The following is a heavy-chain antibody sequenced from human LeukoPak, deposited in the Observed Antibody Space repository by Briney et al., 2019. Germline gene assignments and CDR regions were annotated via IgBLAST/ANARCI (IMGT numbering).Heavy chain of an antibody. D-gene: IGHD3-10*01. J-gene: IGHJ4*02. Sequence: SETLSLTCAVYGGSFSGYYWSWIRQPPGKGLEWIGEINHSGSTNYNPSLKSRVTISVDTSKNQFSLKLSSVTAADTAVYYCARSRVTMGFDYWGQGTLVTVSS. CDR1: GGSFSGYY. CDR2: INHSGST. V-gene: IGHV4-34*01. CDR3: ARSRVTMGFDY.